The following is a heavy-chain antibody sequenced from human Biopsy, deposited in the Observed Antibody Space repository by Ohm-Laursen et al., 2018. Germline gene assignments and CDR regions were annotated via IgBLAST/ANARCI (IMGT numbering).Heavy chain of an antibody. Sequence: SVTVSCKASGFTFTSSAMQWVRQARGQRLEWIGWIVVGSGNTNYAQKFQERVTITRDMSTSTAYMELSSLRSEDTAVYYCAADKNAGEPYFDYWGQGTLVTVSS. D-gene: IGHD1-26*01. CDR2: IVVGSGNT. J-gene: IGHJ4*02. CDR1: GFTFTSSA. V-gene: IGHV1-58*02. CDR3: AADKNAGEPYFDY.